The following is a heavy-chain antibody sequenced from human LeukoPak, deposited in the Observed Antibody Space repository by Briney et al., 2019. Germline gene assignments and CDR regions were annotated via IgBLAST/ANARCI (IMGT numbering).Heavy chain of an antibody. V-gene: IGHV1-69*04. J-gene: IGHJ6*02. CDR3: ARGGCGGDCRPNYYYYYGMDV. D-gene: IGHD2-21*02. CDR1: GGTFSSYA. CDR2: IIPILGIA. Sequence: SVKVSCKASGGTFSSYAISWVRRAPGQGLEWMGRIIPILGIANYAQKFQGRVTITADKSTSTAYMELSSLRSEDTAAYYCARGGCGGDCRPNYYYYYGMDVWGQGTTVTVSS.